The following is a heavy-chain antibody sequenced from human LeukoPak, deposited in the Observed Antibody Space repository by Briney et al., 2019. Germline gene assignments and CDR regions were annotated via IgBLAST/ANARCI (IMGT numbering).Heavy chain of an antibody. D-gene: IGHD6-13*01. CDR1: GGSISSSSYY. Sequence: SETPSLTCTVSGGSISSSSYYWGWIRQPPGKGLEWIGSIYYSGSTYYNPSLKSRVTISVDTSKNQFSLKLSSVTAADTAVYYCARDLGAAAGSNWFDPWGQGTLVTVSS. J-gene: IGHJ5*02. V-gene: IGHV4-39*07. CDR3: ARDLGAAAGSNWFDP. CDR2: IYYSGST.